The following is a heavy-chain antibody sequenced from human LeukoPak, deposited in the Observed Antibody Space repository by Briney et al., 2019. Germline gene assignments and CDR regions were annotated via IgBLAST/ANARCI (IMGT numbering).Heavy chain of an antibody. CDR2: ISYDGSNK. CDR3: AKDGGGGQWLRHNYFDY. Sequence: GRSLRLSCAASGFTFSSYGMHWVRQAPGKGLEWVAVISYDGSNKYYADSVEGRFTISRDNSKNTLYLQMNSLRAEDTAVYYCAKDGGGGQWLRHNYFDYWGQGTLVTVSS. D-gene: IGHD5-12*01. CDR1: GFTFSSYG. J-gene: IGHJ4*02. V-gene: IGHV3-30*18.